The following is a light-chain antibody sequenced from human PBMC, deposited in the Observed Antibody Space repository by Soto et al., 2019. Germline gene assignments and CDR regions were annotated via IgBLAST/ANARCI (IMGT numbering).Light chain of an antibody. CDR1: SSDVGSYNY. CDR2: EVT. V-gene: IGLV2-14*01. CDR3: TSYTSSSTPFYV. Sequence: QSVLTQPASVSGSPGQSITISCTGTSSDVGSYNYVSWYQQHPGKAPKLMIYEVTNRPSGVSNRFSGSKSGNTASLTISGLQAEDAADYYCTSYTSSSTPFYVFGTGTKRTVL. J-gene: IGLJ1*01.